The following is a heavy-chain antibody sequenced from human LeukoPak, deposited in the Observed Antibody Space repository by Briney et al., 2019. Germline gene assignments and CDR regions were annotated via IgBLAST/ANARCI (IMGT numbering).Heavy chain of an antibody. Sequence: SVKVSCKASGGTFSSYAISWVRQAPGQGLEWMGRIIPIFGTANYAQKFQGRVTITTDESTSTAYMELSSLRSEDTAVYYRARETVDTQPTFDYWGQGTLVTVSS. V-gene: IGHV1-69*05. CDR1: GGTFSSYA. D-gene: IGHD4-23*01. J-gene: IGHJ4*02. CDR3: ARETVDTQPTFDY. CDR2: IIPIFGTA.